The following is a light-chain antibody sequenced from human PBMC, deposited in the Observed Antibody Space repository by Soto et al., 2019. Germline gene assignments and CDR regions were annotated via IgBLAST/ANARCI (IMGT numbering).Light chain of an antibody. CDR2: EGS. V-gene: IGLV2-23*03. CDR3: CSYVGSSSFVV. J-gene: IGLJ3*02. CDR1: SIDVGSYSL. Sequence: QSVLTQPASVSGSPGQSITISCTGTSIDVGSYSLISWYQQHPGKAPKLMIYEGSGRPSGVSNRFSGSQSANTASLTISGLQPEDEADYYCCSYVGSSSFVVFGGGTQLTVL.